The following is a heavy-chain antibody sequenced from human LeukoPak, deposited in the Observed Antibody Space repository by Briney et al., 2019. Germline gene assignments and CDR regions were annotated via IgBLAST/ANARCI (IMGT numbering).Heavy chain of an antibody. CDR2: INSDGSNT. J-gene: IGHJ4*02. CDR3: ARVTERVMGNFDY. D-gene: IGHD2-8*01. Sequence: GGSLRLSCAASGFTFSSYWMHWVRQAPGKGLVWVSRINSDGSNTSYADSVKGRFTISRDKAKNTLYLQMNSLRAEDTAVYYCARVTERVMGNFDYWGQGTLVTVSS. V-gene: IGHV3-74*01. CDR1: GFTFSSYW.